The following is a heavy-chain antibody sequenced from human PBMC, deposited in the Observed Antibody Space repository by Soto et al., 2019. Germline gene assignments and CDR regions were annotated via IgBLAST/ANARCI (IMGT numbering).Heavy chain of an antibody. V-gene: IGHV4-59*01. CDR1: GGSISSYY. Sequence: TLSLTCTVSGGSISSYYWSWIRQPPGKGLEWIGYIYYSGSTNYNPSLKSRVTISVDTSKNQFSLKLSSVTAADTAVYYCARDTDDYRGMDVWGKGTTVTVSS. CDR2: IYYSGST. J-gene: IGHJ6*03. D-gene: IGHD4-4*01. CDR3: ARDTDDYRGMDV.